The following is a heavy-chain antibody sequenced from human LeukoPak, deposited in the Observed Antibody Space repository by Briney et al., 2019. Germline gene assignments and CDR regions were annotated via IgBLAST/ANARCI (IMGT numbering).Heavy chain of an antibody. Sequence: GGSLRLSCAASGFTFSSYWMHWVRQAPGKGLVWVSRINSDGSSTSYADSVKGRFTISRDNAKNTLYLQMNSLRAEDTAVYYCAREDLGPNWFDYWGQGTLVTVSS. V-gene: IGHV3-74*01. CDR1: GFTFSSYW. D-gene: IGHD1-1*01. J-gene: IGHJ4*02. CDR2: INSDGSST. CDR3: AREDLGPNWFDY.